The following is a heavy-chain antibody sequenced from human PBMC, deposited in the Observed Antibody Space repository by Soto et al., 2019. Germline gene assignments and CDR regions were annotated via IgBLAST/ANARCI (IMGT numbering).Heavy chain of an antibody. J-gene: IGHJ4*02. CDR1: GFIFSNYA. V-gene: IGHV3-23*01. CDR3: AKETASSWFPLDS. CDR2: ISGSGGST. D-gene: IGHD6-13*01. Sequence: EVQLLESGGGVVQPGGSLRLSCAASGFIFSNYAMSWVRQAPGKGLEWVSAISGSGGSTYYANSVKGRFTISSDSFRNTLYLQMNCLRAEDTAVYYCAKETASSWFPLDSWGQGTLVTVSS.